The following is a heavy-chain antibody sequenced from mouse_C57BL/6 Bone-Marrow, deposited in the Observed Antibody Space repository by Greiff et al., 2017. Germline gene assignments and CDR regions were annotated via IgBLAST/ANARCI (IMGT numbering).Heavy chain of an antibody. D-gene: IGHD2-1*01. CDR2: IHPNSGST. J-gene: IGHJ2*01. CDR1: GYTFTSYW. CDR3: ARLGYGNSYY. Sequence: VQLQQPGAELVKPGASVKLSCKASGYTFTSYWMHWVKQRPGQGLEWIGSIHPNSGSTKYNERFKSKATLTVDKSSSTAYMQLSSLTSEDSAVYYCARLGYGNSYYWGQGTTLTVSS. V-gene: IGHV1-64*01.